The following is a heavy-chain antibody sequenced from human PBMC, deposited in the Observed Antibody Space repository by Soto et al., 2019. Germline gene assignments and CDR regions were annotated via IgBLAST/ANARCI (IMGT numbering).Heavy chain of an antibody. CDR1: GGTFSSYA. V-gene: IGHV1-69*01. D-gene: IGHD1-26*01. J-gene: IGHJ4*02. Sequence: QVQLVQSGAEVKKPGSSVKVSCKASGGTFSSYAISWVRQAPGQGLEWMGGIIPIFGTANYAQKFQGRVTSTADESTSTAYMELSSLRSEDTAVYYCARDPGVSGSYHKDGGQEDYWGQGTLVTVSS. CDR3: ARDPGVSGSYHKDGGQEDY. CDR2: IIPIFGTA.